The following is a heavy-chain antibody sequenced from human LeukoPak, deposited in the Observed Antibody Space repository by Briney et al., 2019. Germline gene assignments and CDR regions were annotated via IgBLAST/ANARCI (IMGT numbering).Heavy chain of an antibody. CDR3: TGSGFEH. J-gene: IGHJ5*02. D-gene: IGHD5-12*01. Sequence: GGSLRLSCTVSGLNFPGNAINWFRQPPGKGLEWVGYIRGESYGGAADFAPSVRDRFTLSRDDSKSSAYLQMNNLKIDDTAVYYCTGSGFEHWGQGTRVIVPS. V-gene: IGHV3-49*03. CDR1: GLNFPGNA. CDR2: IRGESYGGAA.